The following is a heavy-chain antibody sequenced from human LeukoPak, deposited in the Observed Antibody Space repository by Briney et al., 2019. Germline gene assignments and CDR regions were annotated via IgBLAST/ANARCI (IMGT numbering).Heavy chain of an antibody. CDR1: GFTFSSYS. D-gene: IGHD7-27*01. J-gene: IGHJ3*02. Sequence: PGGSLGLSCAASGFTFSSYSMNWVRQAPGKGLEWVSSISSSSSYIYYADSVKGRFTVSRDNAKNSLYLQMNSLRAEDTAVYYCARDLSGETRGAFDIWGQGTMVTVSS. CDR3: ARDLSGETRGAFDI. CDR2: ISSSSSYI. V-gene: IGHV3-21*01.